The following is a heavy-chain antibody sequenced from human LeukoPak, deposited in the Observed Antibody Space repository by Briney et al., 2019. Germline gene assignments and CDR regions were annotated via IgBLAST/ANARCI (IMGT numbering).Heavy chain of an antibody. CDR3: AYRFGELFS. J-gene: IGHJ4*02. Sequence: GGSLRLSCAASGFTFDDYAMHWVRQGPGKGLECVSGISWKSGTIGYADSVKGRFTISRDNAKNSLYLQMNSLRAEDTAVYYCAYRFGELFSWGQGTLVTVSS. CDR1: GFTFDDYA. CDR2: ISWKSGTI. V-gene: IGHV3-9*01. D-gene: IGHD3-10*01.